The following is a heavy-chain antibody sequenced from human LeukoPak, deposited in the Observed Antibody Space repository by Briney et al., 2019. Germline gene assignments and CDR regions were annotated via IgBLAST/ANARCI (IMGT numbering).Heavy chain of an antibody. V-gene: IGHV3-30-3*01. J-gene: IGHJ4*02. CDR2: ISYDGSNK. D-gene: IGHD5-18*01. CDR3: ARGNVDTAMVMTY. Sequence: GGSLRLSCVASGFTFSNYAMGWVRQAPGKGLEWVAVISYDGSNKYYTDSVKGRFTISRDNSKNTLYLQMNSLRAEDTAVYYCARGNVDTAMVMTYWGQGTLVTVSS. CDR1: GFTFSNYA.